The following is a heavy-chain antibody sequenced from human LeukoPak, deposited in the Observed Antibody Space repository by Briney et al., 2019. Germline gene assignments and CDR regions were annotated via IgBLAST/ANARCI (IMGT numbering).Heavy chain of an antibody. CDR1: GYTFTSYG. D-gene: IGHD2-2*01. Sequence: ASVKVSRKASGYTFTSYGISWVRQAPGQGLEWMGWISAYNGNTKYPQKLQGRVTMTTDTSTSTAYMELRSLRSDDTAVYYCARGPIIDIVIVPAADDYYYMDVWGKGTTVTVSS. J-gene: IGHJ6*03. CDR3: ARGPIIDIVIVPAADDYYYMDV. CDR2: ISAYNGNT. V-gene: IGHV1-18*01.